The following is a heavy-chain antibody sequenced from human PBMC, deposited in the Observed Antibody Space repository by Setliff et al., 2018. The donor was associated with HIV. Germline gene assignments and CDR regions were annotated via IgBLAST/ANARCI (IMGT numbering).Heavy chain of an antibody. Sequence: SETLSLTCTVSGYSISSSNWWGWIRQTPGKGLEWIGYIDYSGSTYYNPSLESRVTISVDTSKNHFSLRLSSVTAADTAMYYCARGAGTVDYSCCFDLWGQGTLVTVSS. CDR1: GYSISSSNW. CDR3: ARGAGTVDYSCCFDL. D-gene: IGHD2-15*01. J-gene: IGHJ4*02. V-gene: IGHV4-28*03. CDR2: IDYSGST.